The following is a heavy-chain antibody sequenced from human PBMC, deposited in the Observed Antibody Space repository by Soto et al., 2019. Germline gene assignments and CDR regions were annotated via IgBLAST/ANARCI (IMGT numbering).Heavy chain of an antibody. CDR1: GFTFGDFA. V-gene: IGHV3-30*03. D-gene: IGHD3-3*01. J-gene: IGHJ5*02. CDR2: ISRNGAPN. Sequence: WGSLRLSCTASGFTFGDFAINWGRQPPFKWLEWVSGISRNGAPNYHADSVKGRLRISRDNSRDTLSLEMSSLRGDDTAVYYCASAEEWLFLGSTDHWGLGTLVTVSS. CDR3: ASAEEWLFLGSTDH.